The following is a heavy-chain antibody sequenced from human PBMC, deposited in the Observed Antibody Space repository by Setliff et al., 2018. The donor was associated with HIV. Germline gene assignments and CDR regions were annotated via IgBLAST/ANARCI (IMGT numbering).Heavy chain of an antibody. CDR1: GGSMSPYY. J-gene: IGHJ3*02. Sequence: PSETLSLTCTVSGGSMSPYYWSWIRQPPGKGLEWIGYIFSSGSTNYNPSLKSRVTISVDTSKNQFSLRLSSVTAADTAMYYCARAFRPNDAFDTWGQGTMVTVSS. CDR2: IFSSGST. V-gene: IGHV4-4*09. CDR3: ARAFRPNDAFDT.